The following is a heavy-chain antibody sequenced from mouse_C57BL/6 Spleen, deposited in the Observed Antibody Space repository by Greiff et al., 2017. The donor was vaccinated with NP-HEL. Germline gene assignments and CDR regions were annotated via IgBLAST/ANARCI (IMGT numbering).Heavy chain of an antibody. CDR1: GYAFSSSW. CDR2: IYPGDGDT. D-gene: IGHD1-1*01. CDR3: AREDYYGNWYFDV. Sequence: VQLQQSGPELVKPGASVKISCKASGYAFSSSWMNWVKQRPGKGLERIGRIYPGDGDTNYNGKFKGKATLTADKSSSTAYMQLSSLTSEDSAVYFCAREDYYGNWYFDVWGTGTTVTVSS. V-gene: IGHV1-82*01. J-gene: IGHJ1*03.